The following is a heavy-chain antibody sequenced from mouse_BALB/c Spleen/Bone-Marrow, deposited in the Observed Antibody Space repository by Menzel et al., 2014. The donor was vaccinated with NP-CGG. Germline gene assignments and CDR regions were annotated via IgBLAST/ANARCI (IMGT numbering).Heavy chain of an antibody. CDR2: ISTHYGDA. CDR3: ARDAMDY. J-gene: IGHJ4*01. V-gene: IGHV1S137*01. Sequence: VQLQQAGAELVRPGVLVKISCKVSGHTFTDYAMHWVKQSHAKSLEWTGVISTHYGDASYNQKFKGKATMTVDKSSSTAYMELARLTSENSAIYYCARDAMDYWGQGTSVTVSS. CDR1: GHTFTDYA.